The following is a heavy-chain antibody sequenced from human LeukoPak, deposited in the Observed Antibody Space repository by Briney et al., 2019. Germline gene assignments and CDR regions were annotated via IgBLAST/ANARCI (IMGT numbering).Heavy chain of an antibody. CDR3: ARDRGSGSSDAFDI. CDR1: GGTFSSYA. V-gene: IGHV1-69*01. CDR2: IIPIFGTA. D-gene: IGHD6-19*01. J-gene: IGHJ3*02. Sequence: SVKVSCKASGGTFSSYAISWVRQAPGQGLEWMGGIIPIFGTANYAQKFQGRVTITADESTSTAYMELSSLRSEDTAVYYCARDRGSGSSDAFDIWGQGTMDTVSS.